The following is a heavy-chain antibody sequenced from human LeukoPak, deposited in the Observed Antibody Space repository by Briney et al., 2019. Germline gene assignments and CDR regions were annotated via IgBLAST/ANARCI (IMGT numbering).Heavy chain of an antibody. CDR1: GFTFSSYA. J-gene: IGHJ4*02. V-gene: IGHV3-30-3*01. CDR3: ARGKAYYDSSGQPSMWYCFDY. CDR2: ISYDGSNK. D-gene: IGHD3-22*01. Sequence: PGGSLRLSCAASGFTFSSYAMHWVRQAPGKGLEWVAVISYDGSNKYYADSVQGRFTVSRDNSKNTLYLQMNSLSAEDTAVYYCARGKAYYDSSGQPSMWYCFDYWGQGTLVTVSS.